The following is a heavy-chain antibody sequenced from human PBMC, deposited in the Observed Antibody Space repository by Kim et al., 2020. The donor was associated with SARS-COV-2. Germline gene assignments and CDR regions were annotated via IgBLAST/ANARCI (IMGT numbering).Heavy chain of an antibody. V-gene: IGHV3-73*01. CDR3: TSTQAAAGTRIPDYYYYGMDV. D-gene: IGHD6-13*01. CDR1: GFTFSGSA. CDR2: IRSKANSYAT. Sequence: GGSLRLSCAASGFTFSGSAMHWVRQASGKGLEWVGRIRSKANSYATAYAASVKGRFTISRDDSKNTAYLQMNSLKTEDTAVYYCTSTQAAAGTRIPDYYYYGMDVWGQGTTVTVSS. J-gene: IGHJ6*02.